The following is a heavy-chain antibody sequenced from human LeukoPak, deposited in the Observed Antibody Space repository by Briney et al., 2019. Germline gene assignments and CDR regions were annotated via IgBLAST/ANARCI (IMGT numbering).Heavy chain of an antibody. J-gene: IGHJ3*02. CDR1: GGSISSYY. D-gene: IGHD2-21*01. CDR2: IYYSGST. V-gene: IGHV4-59*08. Sequence: SETLSLTCTVSGGSISSYYWSWIRQPPGKGLEWIGYIYYSGSTNYNPSLKSRVTISVDTSKNQFSLKLSSVTAADTAVYHCARSLRDAFDIWGQGTMVTVSS. CDR3: ARSLRDAFDI.